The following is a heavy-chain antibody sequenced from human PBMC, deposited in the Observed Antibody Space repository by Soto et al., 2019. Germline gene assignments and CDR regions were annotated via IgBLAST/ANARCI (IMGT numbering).Heavy chain of an antibody. CDR3: ATSGWNEDFYYYYGMDV. D-gene: IGHD6-19*01. Sequence: QVKLQESGPGLVKPSGTLSLTCAVSGDSVTRSNWWSWVRQSPGKGLEWIGEIYHSGNTRYNPSLKNRITMSVDKSKNQFSLKMTSVTAADTAVYYCATSGWNEDFYYYYGMDVWGQGTTVTVSS. CDR2: IYHSGNT. CDR1: GDSVTRSNW. J-gene: IGHJ6*02. V-gene: IGHV4-4*02.